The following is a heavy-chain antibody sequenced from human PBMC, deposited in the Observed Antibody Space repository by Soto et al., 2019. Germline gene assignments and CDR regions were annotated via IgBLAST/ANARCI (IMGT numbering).Heavy chain of an antibody. Sequence: GGSLRLSCAASGFTFSSYDMHWVRQATGKGMEWVSAIGTAGDTYYPGSVKGRFTISRENAKNSLYLQMNSLTAGDTVVYYWARASNWGAFDIWGQGTMVTVSS. CDR3: ARASNWGAFDI. CDR2: IGTAGDT. CDR1: GFTFSSYD. V-gene: IGHV3-13*01. J-gene: IGHJ3*02. D-gene: IGHD7-27*01.